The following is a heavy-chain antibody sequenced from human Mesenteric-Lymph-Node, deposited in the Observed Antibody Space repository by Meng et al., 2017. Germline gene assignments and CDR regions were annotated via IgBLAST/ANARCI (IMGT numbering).Heavy chain of an antibody. CDR3: ARDHARGYSYGYNYYYGMDV. CDR1: GFTFSSYS. Sequence: GGSLRLSCAASGFTFSSYSMNWVRQAPGKGLEWVSSISSSSSYIYYADSVKGRFTISRDNAKNSLYLQMNSLRAEDTAVYYCARDHARGYSYGYNYYYGMDVWGQGTTVTVSS. D-gene: IGHD5-18*01. J-gene: IGHJ6*02. CDR2: ISSSSSYI. V-gene: IGHV3-21*01.